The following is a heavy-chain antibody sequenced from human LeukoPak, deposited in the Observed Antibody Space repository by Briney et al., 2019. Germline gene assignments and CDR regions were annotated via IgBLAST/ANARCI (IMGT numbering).Heavy chain of an antibody. V-gene: IGHV3-66*01. CDR3: GRSNCNSCYLGVWYYFDY. CDR1: GITVSSNY. Sequence: PGGSLRLSCAASGITVSSNYMSWVRQAPGKGLEWVSVMYSDSRTYYADSVKGRFTISRDNSKNTLYLEMNSLRAEDTAVYYCGRSNCNSCYLGVWYYFDYWGQGALVTVSS. J-gene: IGHJ4*02. D-gene: IGHD1/OR15-1a*01. CDR2: MYSDSRT.